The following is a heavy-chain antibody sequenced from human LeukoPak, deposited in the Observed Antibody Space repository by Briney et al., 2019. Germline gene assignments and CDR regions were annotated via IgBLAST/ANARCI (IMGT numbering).Heavy chain of an antibody. CDR1: GDSVSSGGYH. D-gene: IGHD7-27*01. CDR3: ARLYRNWGVRHFDY. Sequence: SQTLSLTCTASGDSVSSGGYHWSWIRQHPGEGLEWIGHIYHSGSTYYNSSLKSRVNISVVTSKNQFSLRLRSVSAADTAVYYCARLYRNWGVRHFDYWGQGTLVTVSS. CDR2: IYHSGST. J-gene: IGHJ4*02. V-gene: IGHV4-31*03.